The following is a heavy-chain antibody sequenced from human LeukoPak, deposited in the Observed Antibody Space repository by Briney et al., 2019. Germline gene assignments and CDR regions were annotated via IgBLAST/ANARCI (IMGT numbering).Heavy chain of an antibody. CDR2: INWNGGST. V-gene: IGHV3-20*01. CDR3: ARSMRSSSWYYFDY. D-gene: IGHD6-13*01. J-gene: IGHJ4*02. Sequence: GGSLRLSCAASGFTFDDYGMSWVRQAPGKGLEWVSGINWNGGSTGYADSVKGRFTISRDNAKNSLYLQMNSLRAEDTALYHCARSMRSSSWYYFDYWGQGTLVTVSS. CDR1: GFTFDDYG.